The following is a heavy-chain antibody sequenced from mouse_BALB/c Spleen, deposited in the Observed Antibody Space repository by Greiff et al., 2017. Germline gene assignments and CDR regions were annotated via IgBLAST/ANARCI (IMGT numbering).Heavy chain of an antibody. J-gene: IGHJ1*01. D-gene: IGHD1-1*01. V-gene: IGHV4-1*02. CDR3: ARPLYYGSSYWYFDV. CDR2: INPDSSTI. Sequence: EVQLVESGGGLVQPGGSLKLSCAASGFDFSRYWMSWVRQAPGKGLEWIGEINPDSSTINYTPSLKDKFIISRDNAKNTLYLQMSKVRSEDTALYYCARPLYYGSSYWYFDVWGAGTTVTVSS. CDR1: GFDFSRYW.